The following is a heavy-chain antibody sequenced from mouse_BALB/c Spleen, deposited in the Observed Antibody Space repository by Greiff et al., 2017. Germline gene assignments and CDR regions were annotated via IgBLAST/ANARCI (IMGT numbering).Heavy chain of an antibody. CDR1: GFTFSSFG. CDR3: ASYYAMDY. Sequence: EVKLVESGGGLVQPGGSRKLSCAASGFTFSSFGMHWVRQAPEKGLEWVAYISSGSSTIYYADTVKGRFTISRDNPKNTLFLQMTSLRSEDTAMYYCASYYAMDYWGQGTSVTVSS. V-gene: IGHV5-17*02. CDR2: ISSGSSTI. J-gene: IGHJ4*01.